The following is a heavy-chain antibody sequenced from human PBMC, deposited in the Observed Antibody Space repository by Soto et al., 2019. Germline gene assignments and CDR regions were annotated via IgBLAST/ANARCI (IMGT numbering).Heavy chain of an antibody. CDR1: GYTFTSYA. J-gene: IGHJ4*02. Sequence: ASVKVSCKASGYTFTSYAMHWVRQAPGQRLEWMGWINAGNGNTKYSQKFQGRVTITRDTSASTAYMELSSLRSEDTAVYYCARGGEVGAYYDILSGPNDYWGKRTLVTVSS. CDR2: INAGNGNT. D-gene: IGHD3-9*01. V-gene: IGHV1-3*01. CDR3: ARGGEVGAYYDILSGPNDY.